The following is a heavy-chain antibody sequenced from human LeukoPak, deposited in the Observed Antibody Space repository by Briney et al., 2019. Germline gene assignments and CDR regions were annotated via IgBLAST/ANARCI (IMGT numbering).Heavy chain of an antibody. CDR2: MNPNSGNT. D-gene: IGHD3-10*01. Sequence: ASVKVSCKASGYTFTSYGISWVRQPTGQGLEWMGWMNPNSGNTGYAQKFQGRVTITRNTSISTAYMELSSLRSEDTAVYYCARVGGVYGSGSYFSYYYYYMDVWGKGTTVTVSS. CDR1: GYTFTSYG. V-gene: IGHV1-8*03. CDR3: ARVGGVYGSGSYFSYYYYYMDV. J-gene: IGHJ6*03.